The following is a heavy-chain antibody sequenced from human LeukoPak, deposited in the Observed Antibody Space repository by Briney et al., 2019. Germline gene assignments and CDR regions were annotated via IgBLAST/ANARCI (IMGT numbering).Heavy chain of an antibody. D-gene: IGHD6-19*01. V-gene: IGHV4-39*07. J-gene: IGHJ3*02. CDR1: GGSISSTNYF. CDR3: ARGLAVSYAFDI. CDR2: IYYSGST. Sequence: SETLSLTCTVSGGSISSTNYFWGWIRQPPGKGLEWIGSIYYSGSTYYNPSLKSRVTISVDTSKNQFSLKLSSVTAADTAVYYCARGLAVSYAFDIWGQGTMVTVSS.